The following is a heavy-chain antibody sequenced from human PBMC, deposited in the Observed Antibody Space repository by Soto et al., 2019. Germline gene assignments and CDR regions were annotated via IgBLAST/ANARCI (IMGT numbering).Heavy chain of an antibody. J-gene: IGHJ5*02. CDR1: GGSISSSSSY. D-gene: IGHD2-2*01. Sequence: QLQLQESGPGLVKPSETLSLTCTVSGGSISSSSSYWGWIRQPPGKGLEWIGSIYYSGSTFYNPSLKSRVTISVDTSNNQFSLKLSSVTAADTAVYYCARHVYCSSASCYHNWFDPWGQGTLVTVSS. V-gene: IGHV4-39*01. CDR3: ARHVYCSSASCYHNWFDP. CDR2: IYYSGST.